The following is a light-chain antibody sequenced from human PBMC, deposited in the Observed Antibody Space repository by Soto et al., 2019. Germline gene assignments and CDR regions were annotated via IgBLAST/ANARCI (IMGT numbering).Light chain of an antibody. CDR1: QSVGTF. CDR2: DAS. V-gene: IGKV3-11*01. Sequence: EIVLTQSPATLSLSPGERATLSCRASQSVGTFLAWYQQKPGQAPRLLIYDASNRATGIPARFSGSGSGTDFTLTISSLEPEDFAVYYCQQCNSGPQWTFGPGTKVEI. CDR3: QQCNSGPQWT. J-gene: IGKJ1*01.